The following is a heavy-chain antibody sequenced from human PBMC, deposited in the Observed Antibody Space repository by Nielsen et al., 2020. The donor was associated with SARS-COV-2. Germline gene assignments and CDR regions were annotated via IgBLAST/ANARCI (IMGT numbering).Heavy chain of an antibody. CDR1: GFSLSSTEMC. V-gene: IGHV2-70*17. Sequence: SGPTLVKPTQTLTLTCSFSGFSLSSTEMCVSWIRQPPGKALEWLARIDWDADKFYSTSLKTRLTISKDTSKNQVVLTMTNMDPVDTATYYCARTRSNMAAGPLDYWGQGTLVTVSS. CDR2: IDWDADK. CDR3: ARTRSNMAAGPLDY. D-gene: IGHD6-13*01. J-gene: IGHJ4*02.